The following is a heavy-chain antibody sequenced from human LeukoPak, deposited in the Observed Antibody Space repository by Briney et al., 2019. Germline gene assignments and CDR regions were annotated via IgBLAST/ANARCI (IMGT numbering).Heavy chain of an antibody. Sequence: GGSLRLSCAASGFTFSSYGMHWVRQAPGKGLEWVAVISYDGSNKYYADSVKGRFTISRDNSKNTLYLQMNSLRAEDTAVYYCAKTLEMATIAVDFSGSLGHDDYWGQGTLVTVSS. D-gene: IGHD5-24*01. J-gene: IGHJ4*02. CDR3: AKTLEMATIAVDFSGSLGHDDY. V-gene: IGHV3-30*18. CDR1: GFTFSSYG. CDR2: ISYDGSNK.